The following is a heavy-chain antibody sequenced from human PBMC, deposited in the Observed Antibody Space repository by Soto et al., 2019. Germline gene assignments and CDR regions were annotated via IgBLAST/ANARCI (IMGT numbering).Heavy chain of an antibody. V-gene: IGHV3-23*01. J-gene: IGHJ4*02. CDR2: ITGSGGST. CDR3: ANKASSSIAVAGSDY. Sequence: PGGSLRLSCAASGFTFSNYAMTWVRQAPGKGLEWVSAITGSGGSTYYADSVKGRFTISRDNSKNTLYLQMNSLRAEDTAVYYCANKASSSIAVAGSDYWGQGTLVTVSS. CDR1: GFTFSNYA. D-gene: IGHD6-19*01.